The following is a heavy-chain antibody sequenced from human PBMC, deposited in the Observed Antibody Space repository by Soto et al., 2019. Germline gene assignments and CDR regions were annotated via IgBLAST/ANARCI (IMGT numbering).Heavy chain of an antibody. V-gene: IGHV1-18*01. CDR3: ARGSKLRFLGWLTRDPYYYGLDV. Sequence: ASVKVSCKASGYTFTSYGISWVRQAPGQGLEWMGWISAYNGNTNYAQKLQGRVTMTTDTSTSTAYMELRSLRSDDTAVYYCARGSKLRFLGWLTRDPYYYGLDVWGQGTTVTVSS. D-gene: IGHD3-3*01. J-gene: IGHJ6*02. CDR1: GYTFTSYG. CDR2: ISAYNGNT.